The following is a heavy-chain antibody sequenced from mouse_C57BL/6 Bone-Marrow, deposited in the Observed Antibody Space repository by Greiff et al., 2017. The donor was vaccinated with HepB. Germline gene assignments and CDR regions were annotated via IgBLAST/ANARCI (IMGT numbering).Heavy chain of an antibody. CDR3: TTHDDYYYAMDY. Sequence: EVQLQQSGAELVRPGASVKLSCTASGFNFKDDYMHWVKQRPEQGLEWIGWIDPENGDTEYASKFQGKATITADTSTNPAYLQLSSLTSEDTAVYYCTTHDDYYYAMDYWGKGTSVTVSS. CDR1: GFNFKDDY. CDR2: IDPENGDT. V-gene: IGHV14-4*01. J-gene: IGHJ4*01. D-gene: IGHD2-3*01.